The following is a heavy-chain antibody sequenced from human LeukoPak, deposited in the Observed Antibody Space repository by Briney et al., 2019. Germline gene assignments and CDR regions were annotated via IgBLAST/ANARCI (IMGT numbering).Heavy chain of an antibody. J-gene: IGHJ4*02. CDR2: ISSSSSYI. D-gene: IGHD6-13*01. Sequence: KPGGSLRLSCAASGFTFSSYSMNWVRQAPGKGLEWVSSISSSSSYIYYADSVKGRSTISRDNAKNSLYLQMNSLRAEDTAVYYCARDRLRLVPGDWGQGTLVTVSS. CDR3: ARDRLRLVPGD. CDR1: GFTFSSYS. V-gene: IGHV3-21*01.